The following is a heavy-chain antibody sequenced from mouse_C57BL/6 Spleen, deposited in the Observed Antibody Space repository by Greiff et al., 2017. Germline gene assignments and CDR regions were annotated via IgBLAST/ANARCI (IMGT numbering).Heavy chain of an antibody. D-gene: IGHD6-1*01. V-gene: IGHV1-52*01. CDR2: IDPSDSET. Sequence: QVQPQQPGAELVRPGSSVKLSCKASGYTFTSYWMHWVKQRPIQGLEWIGNIDPSDSETHYNQKFKDKATLTVDKSSSTAYMQLSSLTSEDSAVYYCARVSSYAMDYWGQGTSVTVSS. J-gene: IGHJ4*01. CDR1: GYTFTSYW. CDR3: ARVSSYAMDY.